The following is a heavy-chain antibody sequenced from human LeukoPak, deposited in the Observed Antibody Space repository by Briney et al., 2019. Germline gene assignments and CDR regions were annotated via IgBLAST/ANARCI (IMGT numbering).Heavy chain of an antibody. Sequence: SVKVSCKASGGTFSSYAISWVRQAPGQGLEWMGRIIPILGIANYEQKFQGRVTITADKSTSTAYMELSSMRSEDTALYYCAAWMATIDAFDIWGQGTMVTVSS. CDR3: AAWMATIDAFDI. CDR1: GGTFSSYA. D-gene: IGHD5-24*01. J-gene: IGHJ3*02. V-gene: IGHV1-69*04. CDR2: IIPILGIA.